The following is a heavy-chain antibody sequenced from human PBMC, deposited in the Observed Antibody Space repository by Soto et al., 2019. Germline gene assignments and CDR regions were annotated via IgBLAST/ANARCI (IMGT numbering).Heavy chain of an antibody. CDR3: AKEGARELLMVYGSPEGYYYGMDV. CDR2: ISGSGGST. CDR1: GFTFSSYA. J-gene: IGHJ6*02. Sequence: GGSLRLSCAASGFTFSSYAMSWVRQAPGKGLEWVSAISGSGGSTYYADSVKGRFTISRDNSKNTLYLQMNSLRAEDTAVYYCAKEGARELLMVYGSPEGYYYGMDVWGQGTTVTVSS. V-gene: IGHV3-23*01. D-gene: IGHD2-8*01.